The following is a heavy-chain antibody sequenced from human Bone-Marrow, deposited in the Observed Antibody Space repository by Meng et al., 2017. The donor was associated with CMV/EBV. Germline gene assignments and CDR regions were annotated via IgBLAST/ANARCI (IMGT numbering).Heavy chain of an antibody. CDR2: INHSGST. D-gene: IGHD5-12*01. V-gene: IGHV4-34*01. Sequence: SETLSLTCAVYGGSFSGYYWSWIRQPPGKGLEWIGEINHSGSTNYNPSLKSRVTISVDTSKNQFSLSLNSVTAADTAVYYCARGWMRVGSNQIDYWGQGRLVTVSS. CDR3: ARGWMRVGSNQIDY. J-gene: IGHJ4*02. CDR1: GGSFSGYY.